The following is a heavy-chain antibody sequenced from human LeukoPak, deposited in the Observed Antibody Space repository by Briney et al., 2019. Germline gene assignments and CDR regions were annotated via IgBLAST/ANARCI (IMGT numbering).Heavy chain of an antibody. J-gene: IGHJ6*02. Sequence: PGGSLRLSCAASGFTFSSYSMNWVRQAPGKGLEWVSSISSSSSYIYYADSVKGRFTISRDNAKNSLYLQMNSLRAEDTAVYYCARDGEATDQMVRGVIYYYYGMDVWGQGTTVTVSS. CDR2: ISSSSSYI. CDR3: ARDGEATDQMVRGVIYYYYGMDV. V-gene: IGHV3-21*01. D-gene: IGHD3-10*01. CDR1: GFTFSSYS.